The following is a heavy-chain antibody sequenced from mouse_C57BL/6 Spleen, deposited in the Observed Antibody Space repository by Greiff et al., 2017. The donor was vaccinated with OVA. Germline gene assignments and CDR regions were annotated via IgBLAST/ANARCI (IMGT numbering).Heavy chain of an antibody. J-gene: IGHJ2*01. CDR3: AILGIYYDYDGYFDY. Sequence: QVQLKQSGPGLVQPSQSLSITCTVSGFSLTSYGVHWVRQSPGKGLEWLGVIWRGGSTDYNAAFMSRLSITKDNSKSQVFFKMNSLQADDTAIYYCAILGIYYDYDGYFDYWGQGTTLTVSS. V-gene: IGHV2-5*01. D-gene: IGHD2-4*01. CDR1: GFSLTSYG. CDR2: IWRGGST.